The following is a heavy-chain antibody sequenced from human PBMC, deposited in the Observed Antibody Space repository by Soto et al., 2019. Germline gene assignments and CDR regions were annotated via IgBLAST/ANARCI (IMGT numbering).Heavy chain of an antibody. CDR3: ARLDLQNYSYGYP. V-gene: IGHV4-34*01. Sequence: SETLSLTCAVYGGSFSGYYWSWIRQPPGKGLEWIGEINHSGSTNYNPSLKSRVTISVDTSKNQFSLKLSSVTAADTAVYYCARLDLQNYSYGYPWTEGTLVTVSS. D-gene: IGHD5-18*01. J-gene: IGHJ5*02. CDR2: INHSGST. CDR1: GGSFSGYY.